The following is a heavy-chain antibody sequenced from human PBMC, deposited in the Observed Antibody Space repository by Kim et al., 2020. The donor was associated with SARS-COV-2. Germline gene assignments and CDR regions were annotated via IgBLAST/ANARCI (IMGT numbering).Heavy chain of an antibody. D-gene: IGHD5-12*01. V-gene: IGHV6-1*01. J-gene: IGHJ4*02. CDR3: ARAAGYDSRGVDY. Sequence: YAVSGKSRITINPDTAKNQFSLHLNSVTPEDTAVYFCARAAGYDSRGVDYWGQGTLVTVSS.